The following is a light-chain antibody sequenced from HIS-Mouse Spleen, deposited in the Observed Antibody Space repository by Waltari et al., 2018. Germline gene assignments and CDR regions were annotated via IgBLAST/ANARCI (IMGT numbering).Light chain of an antibody. V-gene: IGLV2-23*01. J-gene: IGLJ3*02. Sequence: QSALTQPASVSGSPGQSIPIPCTGTSSDVGSYHLVSWYQQHPGKAPKLMIYGGSKRPSGVSNRFSGSKSGNTASLTISGLQAEDEADYYCCSYAGSSTWVFGGGTKLTVL. CDR2: GGS. CDR1: SSDVGSYHL. CDR3: CSYAGSSTWV.